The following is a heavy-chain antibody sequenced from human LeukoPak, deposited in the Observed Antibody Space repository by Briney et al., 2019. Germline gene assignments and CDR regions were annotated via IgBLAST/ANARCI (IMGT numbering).Heavy chain of an antibody. D-gene: IGHD3-22*01. CDR1: GGSVSSYY. J-gene: IGHJ4*02. CDR3: ARDRYHYDSSGYLFDY. V-gene: IGHV4-4*07. Sequence: SETLSLTCTVSGGSVSSYYWSWIRQPAGKGLEWIGRVYTSGSTNYNPSLKSRVTMSVDTTKNQFSLKLRSVTAADTAVYYCARDRYHYDSSGYLFDYWGQGTLVTVSS. CDR2: VYTSGST.